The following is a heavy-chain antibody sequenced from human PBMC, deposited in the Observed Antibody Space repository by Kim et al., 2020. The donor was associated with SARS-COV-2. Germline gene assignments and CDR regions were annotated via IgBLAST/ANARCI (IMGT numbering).Heavy chain of an antibody. V-gene: IGHV3-11*03. Sequence: ADSVKGRFTISRDNAKNSLYLQMNSLRAEDTAVYYCARRTYSSGYYCDYWGQGTRVTVSS. J-gene: IGHJ4*02. D-gene: IGHD3-22*01. CDR3: ARRTYSSGYYCDY.